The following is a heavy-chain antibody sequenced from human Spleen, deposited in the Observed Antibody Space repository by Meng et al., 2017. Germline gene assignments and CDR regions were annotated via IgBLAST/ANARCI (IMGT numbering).Heavy chain of an antibody. D-gene: IGHD4-11*01. CDR3: ARGPTTMAHDFDY. CDR2: INHSGST. V-gene: IGHV4-34*01. CDR1: GGSFSNYS. Sequence: QLQQWGAVLLKPPETLPLTRFVSGGSFSNYSWSWIRQPPGKGLEWIGEINHSGSTNYNPSLESRATISVDTSQNNLSLKLSSVTAADSAVYYCARGPTTMAHDFDYWGQGTLVTVSS. J-gene: IGHJ4*02.